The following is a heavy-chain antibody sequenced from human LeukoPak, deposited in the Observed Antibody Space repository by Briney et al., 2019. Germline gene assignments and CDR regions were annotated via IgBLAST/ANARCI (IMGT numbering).Heavy chain of an antibody. Sequence: PGGSLRLSCAASGFTFSSYGMHWVRQAPGKGLEWISYINSINAVYCTDSVQGRFNISRDTAKNSLYLQMNSLRVEDTAMYYCARVSARGYDYWGRGTLVTVSS. CDR3: ARVSARGYDY. V-gene: IGHV3-48*01. J-gene: IGHJ4*02. CDR2: INSINAV. CDR1: GFTFSSYG. D-gene: IGHD5-18*01.